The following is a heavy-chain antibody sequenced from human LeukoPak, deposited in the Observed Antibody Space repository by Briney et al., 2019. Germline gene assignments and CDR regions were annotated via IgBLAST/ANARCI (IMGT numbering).Heavy chain of an antibody. V-gene: IGHV3-66*01. CDR3: AKDSSGYSRSVVDP. D-gene: IGHD3-10*01. CDR2: IYSGGST. CDR1: GFTVSTNY. Sequence: PGGSLRLSCAASGFTVSTNYMSWVRQAPGKGLEWISVIYSGGSTYYADSVKGRFTISRDNSKNKVYLQMNSLRAEDTAVYYCAKDSSGYSRSVVDPWGQGTLVTVSS. J-gene: IGHJ5*02.